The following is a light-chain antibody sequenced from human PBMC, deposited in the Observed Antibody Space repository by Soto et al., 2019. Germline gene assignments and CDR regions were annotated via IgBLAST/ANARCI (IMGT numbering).Light chain of an antibody. J-gene: IGKJ4*01. V-gene: IGKV3-20*01. Sequence: EIVLTQSPCTLSLSPGERATLSCRASQSVTSNYLAWYQQKPGQAPRVLIYSASSRATGIPDRFSGSGSGTDFTLTISRLEPEDFAVYYCHQYATPPLTFGGGTKVEI. CDR2: SAS. CDR3: HQYATPPLT. CDR1: QSVTSNY.